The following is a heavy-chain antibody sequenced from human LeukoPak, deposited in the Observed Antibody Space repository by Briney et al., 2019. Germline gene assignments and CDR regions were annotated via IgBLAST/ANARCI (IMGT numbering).Heavy chain of an antibody. D-gene: IGHD3-22*01. J-gene: IGHJ5*02. Sequence: SVKVSYKASGGTFSSYAISWVRQAPGQGLEWMGGIIPMFGTTNYAQKFQGRVTITADESTSTAYMELSSLRSEDTAVYYCARDLTYYYDSSGYSKGGWFDPWGQGTLVTVSS. CDR1: GGTFSSYA. CDR3: ARDLTYYYDSSGYSKGGWFDP. V-gene: IGHV1-69*13. CDR2: IIPMFGTT.